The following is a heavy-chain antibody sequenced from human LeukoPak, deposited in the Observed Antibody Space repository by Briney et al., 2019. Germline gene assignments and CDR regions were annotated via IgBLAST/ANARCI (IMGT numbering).Heavy chain of an antibody. CDR2: IIPIFGTA. Sequence: SVKVSCKASGGTFISYAISWVRQAPGQGLEWMGGIIPIFGTANYAQKFQGRVTITTDESTSTAYMELSSLRSEDTAVYYCARGRVGANDYFDYWGQGTLVTVSS. CDR1: GGTFISYA. V-gene: IGHV1-69*05. D-gene: IGHD1-26*01. CDR3: ARGRVGANDYFDY. J-gene: IGHJ4*02.